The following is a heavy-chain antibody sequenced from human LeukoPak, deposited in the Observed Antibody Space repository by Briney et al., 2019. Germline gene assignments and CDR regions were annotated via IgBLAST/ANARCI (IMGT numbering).Heavy chain of an antibody. Sequence: GGSLRLSCAASGFTFSNAWMSWVRHAPGKGLEWVGRIKSKTDGGTTDYAAPVKGRFTISRDDSKNTLYLRMNSLKTEDTAVYYCTSRNQQWLVWGFDYWGQGTLVTVSS. CDR3: TSRNQQWLVWGFDY. J-gene: IGHJ4*02. V-gene: IGHV3-15*01. D-gene: IGHD6-19*01. CDR2: IKSKTDGGTT. CDR1: GFTFSNAW.